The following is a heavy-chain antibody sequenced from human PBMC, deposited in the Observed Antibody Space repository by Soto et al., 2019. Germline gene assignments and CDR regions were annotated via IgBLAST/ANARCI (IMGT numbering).Heavy chain of an antibody. CDR3: AKAPGGAMGPLDF. CDR2: VSGSGGRT. J-gene: IGHJ4*02. CDR1: GFTFISYA. D-gene: IGHD3-16*01. Sequence: EVQLLESGGDLEQRGGSLRLSCAASGFTFISYAMTWVRQAPGKGLEWVSAVSGSGGRTYYADSVKGRFTISRDNSKNTLYLEMNSLRAEDTAVYYCAKAPGGAMGPLDFWGQGTLATVSS. V-gene: IGHV3-23*01.